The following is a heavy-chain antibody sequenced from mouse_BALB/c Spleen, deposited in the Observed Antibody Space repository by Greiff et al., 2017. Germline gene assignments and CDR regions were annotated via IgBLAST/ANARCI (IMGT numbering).Heavy chain of an antibody. CDR2: IWSGGST. V-gene: IGHV2-2*02. Sequence: QVQLQQSGPGLVQPSQCLSITCTVSGFSLTSYGVHWVRQSPGKGLEWLGVIWSGGSTDYNAAFISRLSISKDNSKSQVFFKMNSLQANDTAIYYCAKDWAYWYFDVWGAGTTVTVSS. CDR3: AKDWAYWYFDV. D-gene: IGHD4-1*01. J-gene: IGHJ1*01. CDR1: GFSLTSYG.